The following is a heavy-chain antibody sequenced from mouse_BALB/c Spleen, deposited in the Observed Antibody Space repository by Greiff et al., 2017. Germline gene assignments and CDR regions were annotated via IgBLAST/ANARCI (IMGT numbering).Heavy chain of an antibody. V-gene: IGHV5-9-4*01. J-gene: IGHJ2*01. CDR2: ISSGGSYT. CDR1: GFTFSSYA. D-gene: IGHD4-1*01. CDR3: ARGQKTGYYFDY. Sequence: EVQLVESGGGLVKPGGSLKLSCAASGFTFSSYAMSWVRQSPEKRLEWVAEISSGGSYTYYPDTVTGRFTISRDNAKNTLYLEMSSLRSEDTAMYYCARGQKTGYYFDYWGQGTTLTVSS.